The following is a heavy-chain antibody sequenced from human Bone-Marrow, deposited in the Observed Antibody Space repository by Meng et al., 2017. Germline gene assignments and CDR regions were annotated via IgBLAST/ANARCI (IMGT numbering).Heavy chain of an antibody. CDR2: IESNSDGGTT. D-gene: IGHD6-13*01. CDR3: ATGAAAADH. V-gene: IGHV3-15*04. CDR1: GFSFTDAW. Sequence: EVRLVEVGGGLVKPGGSLRLSCVASGFSFTDAWMSWVRQAPGKGLEWVGRIESNSDGGTTDYAAPVKGRFTISRDDSKNTLYLQMNSLIIEDTALYFCATGAAAADHWGQGTLVTVSS. J-gene: IGHJ4*02.